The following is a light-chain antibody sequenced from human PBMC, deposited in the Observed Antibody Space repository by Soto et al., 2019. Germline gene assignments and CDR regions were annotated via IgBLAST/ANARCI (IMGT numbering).Light chain of an antibody. Sequence: QSVLTQPPSVSGAPGQRVTISCTGTASSIAARYDVHWYQQIPGKAPKLLIYGNNNRPSGVPDRFSASKSGISASLAITGLQADDDADYYCQSYDNSLNEWGFGGVTNVTVL. CDR2: GNN. CDR1: ASSIAARYD. J-gene: IGLJ3*02. CDR3: QSYDNSLNEWG. V-gene: IGLV1-40*01.